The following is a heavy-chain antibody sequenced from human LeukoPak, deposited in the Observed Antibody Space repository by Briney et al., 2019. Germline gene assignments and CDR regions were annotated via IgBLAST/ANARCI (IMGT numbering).Heavy chain of an antibody. D-gene: IGHD3-22*01. J-gene: IGHJ4*02. CDR3: ARVLGYDSSGYWYGGSQEVFDY. V-gene: IGHV4-34*01. Sequence: SSETLSLTCAVYGGSFSGYYWSWIRQPPGKGLEWIGEINHSGSTNYNPSLKSRVTISVDTSKNQFSLKLSSVTAADTAVYYCARVLGYDSSGYWYGGSQEVFDYWGQGTLVTVSS. CDR1: GGSFSGYY. CDR2: INHSGST.